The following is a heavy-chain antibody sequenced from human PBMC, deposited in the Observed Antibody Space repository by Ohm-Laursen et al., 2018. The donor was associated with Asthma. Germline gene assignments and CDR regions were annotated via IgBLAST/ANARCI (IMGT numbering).Heavy chain of an antibody. CDR3: ARDRRSSHPGGVYYYYGMDV. V-gene: IGHV3-9*01. CDR2: ISWNRGSI. Sequence: SLRLSCTASGFALDDYAMHWVRQAPGKGLEWVSGISWNRGSIGYADSVKGRFTISRDNSKNTLYLQMNSLRAEDTAVYYCARDRRSSHPGGVYYYYGMDVWGQGTTVTVSS. J-gene: IGHJ6*02. CDR1: GFALDDYA. D-gene: IGHD2-2*01.